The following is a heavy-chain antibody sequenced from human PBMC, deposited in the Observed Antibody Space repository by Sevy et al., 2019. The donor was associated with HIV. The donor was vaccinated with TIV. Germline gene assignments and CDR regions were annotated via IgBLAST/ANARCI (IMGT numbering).Heavy chain of an antibody. Sequence: GGSVRLSCAASGFIFNSYAMSWVRQAPGKGLEWVSSISASGGSTYYADSVKGRFTISRDNSRNTVDVEMNSLRGEDTAIYYCAKGYGSGSPPDFWGQGTLVTVSS. V-gene: IGHV3-23*01. J-gene: IGHJ4*02. D-gene: IGHD3-10*01. CDR1: GFIFNSYA. CDR3: AKGYGSGSPPDF. CDR2: ISASGGST.